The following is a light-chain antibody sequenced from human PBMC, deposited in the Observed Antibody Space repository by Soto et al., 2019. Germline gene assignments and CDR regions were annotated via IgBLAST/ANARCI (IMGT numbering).Light chain of an antibody. Sequence: EKVMTQSPATLSVSPGERATLSCRASQSVARNLAWYQQKPGQAPRLLIYAASTRATGTPARFSGSGSGTEFTLTISSLQSDDVAIYYCQHYLNYPITFGQGTRLEIK. CDR2: AAS. CDR1: QSVARN. J-gene: IGKJ5*01. CDR3: QHYLNYPIT. V-gene: IGKV3-15*01.